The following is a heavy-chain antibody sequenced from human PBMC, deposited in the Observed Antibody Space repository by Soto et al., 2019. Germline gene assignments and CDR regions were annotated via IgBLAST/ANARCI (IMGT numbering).Heavy chain of an antibody. J-gene: IGHJ4*02. CDR1: GFTFRSYV. CDR2: TSYDGSNK. CDR3: ARWGTTGGLDV. V-gene: IGHV3-30*19. Sequence: QVQLVESGGGVVQPGASLRLSCVGSGFTFRSYVIHWVRQAPGKGLEWVALTSYDGSNKYYDDSVKGGFTISRDNSRNTVDLHMDSLRLEDTALYYCARWGTTGGLDVWGQGTLVSVSS. D-gene: IGHD3-16*01.